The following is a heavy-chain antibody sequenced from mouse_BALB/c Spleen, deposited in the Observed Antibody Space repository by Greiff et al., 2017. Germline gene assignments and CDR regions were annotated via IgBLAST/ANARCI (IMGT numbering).Heavy chain of an antibody. D-gene: IGHD2-14*01. CDR2: ISSGGSYT. CDR1: GFTFSSYT. J-gene: IGHJ1*01. V-gene: IGHV5-6-4*01. CDR3: TRDPGYDWYFDV. Sequence: EVKLMESGGGLVKPGGSLKLSCAASGFTFSSYTMSWVRQTPEKRLEWVATISSGGSYTYYPDSVKGRFTISRDNAKNTLYLQMSSLKSEDTAMYYCTRDPGYDWYFDVWGAGTTVTVAS.